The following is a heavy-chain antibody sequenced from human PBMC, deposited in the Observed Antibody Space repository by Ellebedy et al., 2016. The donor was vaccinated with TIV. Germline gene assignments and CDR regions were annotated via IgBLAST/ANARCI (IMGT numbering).Heavy chain of an antibody. V-gene: IGHV4-59*01. CDR3: ARRAGETYSWTYYYGSGSYDL. D-gene: IGHD3-10*01. Sequence: SETLSLTXAVYGGSFSGYYWSWIRQPPGKGLEWIGYIYYSGSTNYNPSLKSRVTISVDTSKNQFSLKLSSVTAADTAVYYCARRAGETYSWTYYYGSGSYDLWGRGTLVTVSS. J-gene: IGHJ2*01. CDR2: IYYSGST. CDR1: GGSFSGYY.